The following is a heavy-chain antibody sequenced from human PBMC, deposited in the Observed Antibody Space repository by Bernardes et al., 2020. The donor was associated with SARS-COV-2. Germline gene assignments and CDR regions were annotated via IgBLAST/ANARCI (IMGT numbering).Heavy chain of an antibody. V-gene: IGHV3-74*01. CDR3: ARDERGYSYGYPLDY. CDR2: INGDGTST. D-gene: IGHD5-18*01. Sequence: GGSLRLSCAVSGFTFSSYWMHWIRQAPGKGLVWVSRINGDGTSTSYADSVKGRFTISRDNAKNSLYLQMNSLRAEDTAVYYCARDERGYSYGYPLDYWGQGTLVTVSS. CDR1: GFTFSSYW. J-gene: IGHJ4*02.